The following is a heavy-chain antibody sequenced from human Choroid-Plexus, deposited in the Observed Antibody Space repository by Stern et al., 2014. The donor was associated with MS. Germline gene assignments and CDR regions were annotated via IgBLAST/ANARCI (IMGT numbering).Heavy chain of an antibody. V-gene: IGHV3-30*18. CDR1: GFTFGSCA. Sequence: VQLVQSGGGVVQPGRPLRLSCVASGFTFGSCAMHWVRPATGKGLEWGAGVSYDGINKYYADSVKGRLTISRDNSQNTLYMQMSSLRPEDTAVYYCAKDRQYLTYFFDHWGQGSLVTVSS. CDR2: VSYDGINK. CDR3: AKDRQYLTYFFDH. D-gene: IGHD2/OR15-2a*01. J-gene: IGHJ5*02.